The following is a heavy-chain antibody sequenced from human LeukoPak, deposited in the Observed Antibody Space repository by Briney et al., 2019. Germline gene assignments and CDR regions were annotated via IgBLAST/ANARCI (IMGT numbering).Heavy chain of an antibody. Sequence: ASVKVSCKASGGTFSSYAISWVRQAPGQGLEWMGIINPSGGSTSYAQKFQGRVTVTRDTSTSTVYMELSSLRSEDTAVYYCARVRFSGSYYSGGLDYWGQGTLVTVSS. V-gene: IGHV1-46*01. CDR2: INPSGGST. D-gene: IGHD1-26*01. J-gene: IGHJ4*02. CDR3: ARVRFSGSYYSGGLDY. CDR1: GGTFSSYA.